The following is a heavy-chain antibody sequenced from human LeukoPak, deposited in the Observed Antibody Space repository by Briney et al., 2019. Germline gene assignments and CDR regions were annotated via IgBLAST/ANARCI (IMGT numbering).Heavy chain of an antibody. J-gene: IGHJ4*02. CDR1: GFTFSSYS. CDR2: ISSSSSYI. Sequence: GGSLRLSCAASGFTFSSYSMNWVRQAPGKGLEWVSSISSSSSYIYYADSVKGRFTISRDNAKNSLYLQMNSLRAEDTAVYYCARSRERWLQLVDCWGQGTLVTVSS. CDR3: ARSRERWLQLVDC. V-gene: IGHV3-21*04. D-gene: IGHD5-24*01.